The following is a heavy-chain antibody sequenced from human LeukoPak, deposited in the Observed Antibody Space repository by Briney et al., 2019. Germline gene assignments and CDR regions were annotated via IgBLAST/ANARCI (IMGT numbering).Heavy chain of an antibody. CDR2: IKEDSSDK. CDR3: AAWGLHNY. V-gene: IGHV3-7*01. Sequence: AGGSLRLSCAASGFTFNKYWMNWVRQSPGKGLEWVANIKEDSSDKNYVDSMKGRFTISRDNAKNSLYLQMNSLRVEDTAVYYCAAWGLHNYWGQGTLVTVSS. J-gene: IGHJ4*02. D-gene: IGHD7-27*01. CDR1: GFTFNKYW.